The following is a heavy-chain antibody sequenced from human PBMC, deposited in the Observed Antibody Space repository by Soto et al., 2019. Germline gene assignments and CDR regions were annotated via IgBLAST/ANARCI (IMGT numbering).Heavy chain of an antibody. D-gene: IGHD2-2*01. V-gene: IGHV4-30-2*01. Sequence: TSETLSLTCAVSGGSISSGGYSWSWIRQPPGKGLEWIGYIYHSGSTYYNSSLKSRVTISVDRPKNQFSLKLSSVTAADTAVYYCARVPTPWGQGTLVTVSS. CDR2: IYHSGST. CDR3: ARVPTP. J-gene: IGHJ5*02. CDR1: GGSISSGGYS.